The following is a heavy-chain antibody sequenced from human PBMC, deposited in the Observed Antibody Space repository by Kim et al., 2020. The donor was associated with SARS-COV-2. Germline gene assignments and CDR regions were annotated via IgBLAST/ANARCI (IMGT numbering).Heavy chain of an antibody. J-gene: IGHJ3*02. Sequence: SETLSLTCTVSGVSISNSFFYWGWIRQPPGKGLEWIGSFYYSESTYYNPSLKSRVTISVDSPKNQFSLKLSSVTAADTAVYYCARQGVDSRGGGDAFDI. CDR3: ARQGVDSRGGGDAFDI. D-gene: IGHD6-19*01. V-gene: IGHV4-39*01. CDR2: FYYSEST. CDR1: GVSISNSFFY.